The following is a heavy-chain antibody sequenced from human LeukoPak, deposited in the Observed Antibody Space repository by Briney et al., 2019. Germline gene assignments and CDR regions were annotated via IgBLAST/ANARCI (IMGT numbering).Heavy chain of an antibody. CDR1: GXTFSNAW. J-gene: IGHJ4*02. CDR3: TTVEGYCSSNSCPPRG. Sequence: VGTLRLSCALSGXTFSNAWLSWVRQSPGKGQEWVGRIKSTTDGGTTDYAAPVKGRFTISRDDSKNTLYLQMHRLKPEDTAVYCCTTVEGYCSSNSCPPRGWGQGTLVTVSS. CDR2: IKSTTDGGTT. D-gene: IGHD2-2*01. V-gene: IGHV3-15*01.